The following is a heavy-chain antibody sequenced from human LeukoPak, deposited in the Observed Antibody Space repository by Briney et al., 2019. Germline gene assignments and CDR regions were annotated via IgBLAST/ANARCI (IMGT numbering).Heavy chain of an antibody. V-gene: IGHV3-30*02. J-gene: IGHJ4*02. CDR3: AKGYSSGWYYFDY. Sequence: GGSLRLSCAASGFTFSSYAMHWVRQAPGKGLEWVAFIRYDGSNKYYADSVKGRFTISRDNAKNSLYLQMNSLRAEDMALYYCAKGYSSGWYYFDYWGQGTLVTVSS. CDR1: GFTFSSYA. CDR2: IRYDGSNK. D-gene: IGHD6-19*01.